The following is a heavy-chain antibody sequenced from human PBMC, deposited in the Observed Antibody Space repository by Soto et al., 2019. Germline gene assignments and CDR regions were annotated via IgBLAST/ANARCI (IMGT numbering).Heavy chain of an antibody. CDR2: IYHSGST. V-gene: IGHV4-30-2*01. D-gene: IGHD1-1*01. CDR1: GGSISSGGYS. CDR3: ARVRSGMTHNNWFVL. Sequence: QLQLQESGSGLVKPSQTLSLTCAVSGGSISSGGYSWSWIRQPPGKGLEWIGYIYHSGSTYYNPSLKSRVIMSVDSFKIQFPLKRSSVAAAGTAVYYWARVRSGMTHNNWFVLWGQGTLVIVSP. J-gene: IGHJ5*02.